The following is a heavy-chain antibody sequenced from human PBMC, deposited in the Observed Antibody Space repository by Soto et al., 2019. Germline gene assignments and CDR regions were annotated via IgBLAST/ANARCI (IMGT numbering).Heavy chain of an antibody. CDR2: ISYDGSDK. CDR1: GFTFSSYG. Sequence: QVQLVESGGGVVQPGRSLRLSCAASGFTFSSYGMLWVRQAPGKGLEWVAVISYDGSDKDYADSVKGRFTISRDNSKNTLYLQMNSLRPEDTAVYYCAKDLSGNSLTLGYWGQGTLVTVSS. J-gene: IGHJ4*02. D-gene: IGHD3-16*01. V-gene: IGHV3-30*18. CDR3: AKDLSGNSLTLGY.